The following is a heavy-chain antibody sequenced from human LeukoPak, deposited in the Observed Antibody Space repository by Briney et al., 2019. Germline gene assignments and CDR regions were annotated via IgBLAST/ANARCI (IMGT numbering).Heavy chain of an antibody. CDR2: IYPGDSDT. V-gene: IGHV5-51*01. D-gene: IGHD6-6*01. CDR1: GYSFTSYW. Sequence: GESLKISCKGSGYSFTSYWIGWVRQMPGKGLEWMGIIYPGDSDTRYSPSFQGQVTISADKSISTAYLQWSSLKASDTAMYYCASLSIAARPGGLTFDYWGQGTLVTVSS. CDR3: ASLSIAARPGGLTFDY. J-gene: IGHJ4*02.